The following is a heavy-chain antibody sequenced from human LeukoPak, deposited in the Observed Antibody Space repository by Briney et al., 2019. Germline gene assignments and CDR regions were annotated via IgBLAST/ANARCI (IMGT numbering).Heavy chain of an antibody. CDR2: IYPADSDI. CDR3: ARQEYCSGGSCYTWFDP. Sequence: GESLKISCKGSGYSINNYWIGWVRQMPGKGLEWMGIIYPADSDIRYSPSFQGQVTISADKSISTAYLQWSSLKASDTAMYYCARQEYCSGGSCYTWFDPWGQGTLVTVST. J-gene: IGHJ5*02. CDR1: GYSINNYW. D-gene: IGHD2-15*01. V-gene: IGHV5-51*01.